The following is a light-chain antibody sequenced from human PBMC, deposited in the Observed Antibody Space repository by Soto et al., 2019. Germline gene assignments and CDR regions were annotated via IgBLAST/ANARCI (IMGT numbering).Light chain of an antibody. Sequence: DIQMTQSPSSLSASIGDRISITCRANQHISNYVNWYQQRPGKAPRVLIFSASTLQSGVPSRFSGSGSGTDFPLPISSLEPEDFGTYFCQQSYSTPGPLTFGGGTRV. CDR3: QQSYSTPGPLT. J-gene: IGKJ4*01. CDR2: SAS. CDR1: QHISNY. V-gene: IGKV1-39*01.